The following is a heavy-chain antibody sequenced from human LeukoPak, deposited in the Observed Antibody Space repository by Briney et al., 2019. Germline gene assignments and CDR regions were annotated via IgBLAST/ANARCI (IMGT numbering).Heavy chain of an antibody. CDR2: ISAYNGNT. CDR3: ARARYSNFDY. J-gene: IGHJ4*02. D-gene: IGHD6-13*01. V-gene: IGHV1-18*01. Sequence: GASVKVSCTASGYTFTSYGISWVRQAPGQGLEWMGWISAYNGNTNYAQKLQGRVTMTTDTSTGTAYMELRSLRSDDAAVYYCARARYSNFDYWGQGTLVTVSS. CDR1: GYTFTSYG.